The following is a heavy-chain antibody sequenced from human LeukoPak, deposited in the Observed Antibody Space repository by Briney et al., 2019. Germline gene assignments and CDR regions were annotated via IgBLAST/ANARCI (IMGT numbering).Heavy chain of an antibody. D-gene: IGHD2-2*01. Sequence: PGGSLRLSCVASGFTFSSYSMNWVRQAPGKGLEWVSYISTRSGIIYYADSVKGRFTISRDNAKNSLYLQMNSLRDEDTAVYYCARYGGYCRGPSCPEMAHNWFGPWGQGTLVTVSS. CDR1: GFTFSSYS. CDR3: ARYGGYCRGPSCPEMAHNWFGP. J-gene: IGHJ5*02. V-gene: IGHV3-48*02. CDR2: ISTRSGII.